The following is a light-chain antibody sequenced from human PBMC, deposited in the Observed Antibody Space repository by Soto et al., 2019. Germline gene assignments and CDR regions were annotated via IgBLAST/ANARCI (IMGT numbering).Light chain of an antibody. V-gene: IGKV1-5*03. CDR2: EAS. J-gene: IGKJ3*01. CDR3: QRYNNYPYT. CDR1: QSISGW. Sequence: DIQMTQSPSTLSASEGDRVTITCRASQSISGWLAWYQQKPGKAPKLLIYEASSLESGVPSRFRGSGSGTEFTLTISSLQPDDSATYYCQRYNNYPYTFGPGTKVDIK.